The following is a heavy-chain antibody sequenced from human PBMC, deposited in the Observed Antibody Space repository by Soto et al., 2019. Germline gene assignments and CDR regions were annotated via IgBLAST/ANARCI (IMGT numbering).Heavy chain of an antibody. CDR1: TSGFGGSNY. J-gene: IGHJ6*02. V-gene: IGHV3-53*01. Sequence: GGSLRLSCAASTSGFGGSNYMTWVRQAPGKGLEWVSVIYRDGNTYYVDSVKGRFTISRDNSKNTLYLQMNSLRGEDTAVYYCARGRFGMDVSGQGTTVTVSS. CDR2: IYRDGNT. CDR3: ARGRFGMDV.